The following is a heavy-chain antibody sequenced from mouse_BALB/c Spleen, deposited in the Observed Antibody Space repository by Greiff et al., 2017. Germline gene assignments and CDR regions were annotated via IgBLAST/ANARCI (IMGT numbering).Heavy chain of an antibody. V-gene: IGHV1-87*01. Sequence: QVQLQQSGAELARPGASVKLSCKASGYTFTSYWMQWVKQRPGQGLEWIGAIYPGDGDTRYTQKFKGKATLTADKSSSTAYMQLSSLASEDSAVYYCASQYYYGSSPWFAYWGQGTLVTVSA. J-gene: IGHJ3*01. CDR2: IYPGDGDT. CDR1: GYTFTSYW. CDR3: ASQYYYGSSPWFAY. D-gene: IGHD1-1*01.